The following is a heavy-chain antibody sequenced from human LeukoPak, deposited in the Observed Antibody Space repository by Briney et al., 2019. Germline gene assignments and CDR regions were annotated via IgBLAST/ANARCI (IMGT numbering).Heavy chain of an antibody. D-gene: IGHD1-26*01. CDR3: ARNGIVGTSWFDP. CDR2: IYYSGST. Sequence: PSETLSLTCTVSGGSISSSSYYWGWIRQPPGKGLEWIGSIYYSGSTYYNPSLKSRVTISVDTSKNQFSLKLSSVTAADTAVYYCARNGIVGTSWFDPWGQGTLVTVSS. J-gene: IGHJ5*02. V-gene: IGHV4-39*07. CDR1: GGSISSSSYY.